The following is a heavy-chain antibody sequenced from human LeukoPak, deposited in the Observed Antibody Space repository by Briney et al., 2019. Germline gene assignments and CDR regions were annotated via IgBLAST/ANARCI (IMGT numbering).Heavy chain of an antibody. CDR1: GLPFNTYG. J-gene: IGHJ4*02. D-gene: IGHD1-26*01. CDR2: IWYDGSKK. Sequence: GASLRLSCAVSGLPFNTYGMHWVRQAPGKGLEWVAVIWYDGSKKYYADSVKGRFTISRDNSKNILYLQMSSLSAEDTAVYYCATSSGGSDHDYFDYWGQGTLVTVSS. V-gene: IGHV3-33*01. CDR3: ATSSGGSDHDYFDY.